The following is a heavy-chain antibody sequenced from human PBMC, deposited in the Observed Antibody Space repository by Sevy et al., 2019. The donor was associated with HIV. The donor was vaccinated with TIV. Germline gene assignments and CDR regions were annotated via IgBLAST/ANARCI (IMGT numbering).Heavy chain of an antibody. J-gene: IGHJ4*02. V-gene: IGHV3-74*01. CDR2: IKNDGSVR. D-gene: IGHD1-26*01. CDR1: GFSLSAYW. CDR3: ARGIGKSGAF. Sequence: GGSLRLSCKCSGFSLSAYWMHWVRQIPGKGLDWVSHIKNDGSVRQYADSVKGRFTISRDNVRNTLYLQMESLRAEDAGVYYCARGIGKSGAFWGQGTLVTVSS.